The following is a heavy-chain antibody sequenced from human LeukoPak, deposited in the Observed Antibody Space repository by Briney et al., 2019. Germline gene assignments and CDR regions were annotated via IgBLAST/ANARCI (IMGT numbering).Heavy chain of an antibody. D-gene: IGHD3-9*01. CDR1: GYSVTSGDY. J-gene: IGHJ4*02. V-gene: IGHV4-38-2*02. Sequence: KASETLSLTCNVSGYSVTSGDYWGWIRQPPGKGLEWIATFYHSENTNYNPSLKSRVTMSLDTSKNQFSLRLTSVTAADTAVYLCVWTFHDILTASYHLEYWGQGTLVTVSS. CDR2: FYHSENT. CDR3: VWTFHDILTASYHLEY.